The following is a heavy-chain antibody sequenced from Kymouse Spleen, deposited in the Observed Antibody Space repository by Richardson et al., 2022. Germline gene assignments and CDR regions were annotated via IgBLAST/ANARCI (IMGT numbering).Heavy chain of an antibody. CDR2: IKSKTDGGTT. CDR1: GFTFSNAW. V-gene: IGHV3-15*01. D-gene: IGHD6-6*01. CDR3: TTNIAARSGAFDY. Sequence: EVQLVESGGGLVKPGGSLRLSCAASGFTFSNAWMSWVRQAPGKGLEWVGRIKSKTDGGTTDYAAPVKGRFTISRDDSKNTLYLQMNSLKTEDTAVYYCTTNIAARSGAFDYWGQGTLVTVSS. J-gene: IGHJ4*02.